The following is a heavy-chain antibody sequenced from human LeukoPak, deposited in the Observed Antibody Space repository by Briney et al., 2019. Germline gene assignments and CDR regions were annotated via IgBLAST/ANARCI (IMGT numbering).Heavy chain of an antibody. D-gene: IGHD1-14*01. J-gene: IGHJ4*02. CDR3: ARWPDLDY. Sequence: PSETVSLTCTVSGGSISSYYWSWIRQPPGKGLEWIGYIYYSGSTNYDPSLKSRVTISVDTSKNQFSLKLSSVTAADTAVYYCARWPDLDYWGQGTLVTVSS. V-gene: IGHV4-59*01. CDR2: IYYSGST. CDR1: GGSISSYY.